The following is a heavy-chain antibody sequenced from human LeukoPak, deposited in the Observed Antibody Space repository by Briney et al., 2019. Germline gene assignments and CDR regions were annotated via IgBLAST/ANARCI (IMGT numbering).Heavy chain of an antibody. V-gene: IGHV3-23*01. CDR2: ISGSGGST. CDR3: AKDSFPLSGIAAAGPKGDY. Sequence: GGSLRLSCAASGFTFSSYAMSWVRQAPGKGLEWVSAISGSGGSTYYADSVKGRFTISRDNSKNTLYLQMNSLRAEDTAVYYCAKDSFPLSGIAAAGPKGDYWGQGTLVTVSS. J-gene: IGHJ4*02. D-gene: IGHD6-13*01. CDR1: GFTFSSYA.